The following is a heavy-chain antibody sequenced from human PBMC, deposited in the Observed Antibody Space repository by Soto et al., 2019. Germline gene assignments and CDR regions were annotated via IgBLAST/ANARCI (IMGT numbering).Heavy chain of an antibody. CDR3: AKDTQPDSSTSRLDY. CDR2: ISWNSGSI. V-gene: IGHV3-9*01. D-gene: IGHD2-2*01. Sequence: EVQLVESGGGLVQPGRSLRLSCAASGFTFNDYAMHWVRQAPGKGLEWVSGISWNSGSIGYADSVKGRFTISRDNAKNSLYLPMNSLRAEDTALYYCAKDTQPDSSTSRLDYWGQGTLVSVSS. J-gene: IGHJ4*02. CDR1: GFTFNDYA.